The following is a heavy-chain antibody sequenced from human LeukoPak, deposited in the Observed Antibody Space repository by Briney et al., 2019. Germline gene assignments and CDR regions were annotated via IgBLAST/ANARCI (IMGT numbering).Heavy chain of an antibody. D-gene: IGHD3-10*01. V-gene: IGHV3-69-1*02. J-gene: IGHJ6*02. Sequence: GGSLRLSCAASGFTFSDYYMNWVRQAPGKGLEWVSSISSSSTIYYADSVKGRFTISRDNAKNSLYLQMNSLRAEDTAVYYCARDIGYYGSGSYYNRKICYYYYYGMDVWGQGTTVTVSS. CDR2: ISSSSTI. CDR3: ARDIGYYGSGSYYNRKICYYYYYGMDV. CDR1: GFTFSDYY.